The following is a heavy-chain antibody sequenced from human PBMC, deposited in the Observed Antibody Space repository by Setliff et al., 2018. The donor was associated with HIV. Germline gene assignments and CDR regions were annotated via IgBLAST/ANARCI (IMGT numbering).Heavy chain of an antibody. V-gene: IGHV3-7*01. CDR1: GFTFSSHW. CDR2: IKQDGSEK. CDR3: ARGYPHYCSGGICVPRFYYFDY. D-gene: IGHD2-15*01. J-gene: IGHJ4*02. Sequence: GGSLRLSCAASGFTFSSHWMSWVRQAPGKGLEWVANIKQDGSEKYYVDSVKGRFTISRDNAKNSLFLQMNSLRAEDTAVYYCARGYPHYCSGGICVPRFYYFDYWGQGTLVTVSS.